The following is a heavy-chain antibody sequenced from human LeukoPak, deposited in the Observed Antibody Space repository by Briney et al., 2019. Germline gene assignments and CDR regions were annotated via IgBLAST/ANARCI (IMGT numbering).Heavy chain of an antibody. CDR3: ARGPNYGDRVDYFDY. J-gene: IGHJ4*02. CDR1: GFIFRNHW. Sequence: PGGSLRLSCAASGFIFRNHWMSWVRQVPGRALEWVAHIKQDGNEKHYVDSVEGRFTLSRDDSKNSLYLQMNRLRVDDSAVYYCARGPNYGDRVDYFDYWGQGTLVTVSS. V-gene: IGHV3-7*01. D-gene: IGHD4-17*01. CDR2: IKQDGNEK.